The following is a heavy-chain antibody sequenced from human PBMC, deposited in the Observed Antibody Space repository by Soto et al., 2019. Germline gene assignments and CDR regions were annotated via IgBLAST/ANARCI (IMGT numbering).Heavy chain of an antibody. CDR3: ARESRFLEWLSLNWFDP. V-gene: IGHV3-48*02. Sequence: EVQLVESGGGLVQPGGSLRLSCAASRFTFSSYSMNWVRQAPGKGLEWVSYISSSSSTIYYADSVKGRFTISRDNAQNSXYLQMNSLRDEDTAVYYCARESRFLEWLSLNWFDPWGQGTLVTVSS. D-gene: IGHD3-3*01. CDR2: ISSSSSTI. J-gene: IGHJ5*02. CDR1: RFTFSSYS.